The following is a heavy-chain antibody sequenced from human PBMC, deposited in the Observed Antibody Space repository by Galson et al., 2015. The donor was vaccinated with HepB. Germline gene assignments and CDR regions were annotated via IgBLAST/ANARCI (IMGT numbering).Heavy chain of an antibody. V-gene: IGHV3-23*01. Sequence: SLRLSCAASGFTFSSHAMRWVRQAPGKGLEWVSAISDRGVSTYYADSVKGRFTISRDNSKNTLYLQMRSLRAEDTAVYYCVKEQPPDITVITSGFDYWGQGTLVTVSS. CDR1: GFTFSSHA. J-gene: IGHJ4*02. D-gene: IGHD3-22*01. CDR3: VKEQPPDITVITSGFDY. CDR2: ISDRGVST.